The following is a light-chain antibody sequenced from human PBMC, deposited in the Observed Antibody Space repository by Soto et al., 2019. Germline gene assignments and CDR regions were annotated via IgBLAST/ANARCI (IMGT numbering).Light chain of an antibody. CDR2: EVY. J-gene: IGLJ3*02. V-gene: IGLV2-14*01. CDR1: NSDVGGYDR. CDR3: ISYIPSTTTHWV. Sequence: QSVLTQPASVSGSPGQSITISCTGTNSDVGGYDRVSWYQHHPGKAPKLLIFEVYNRPSGISDRFSGSKSGDTASLTISGLQAEDEVDYYCISYIPSTTTHWVFGGGTKVTVL.